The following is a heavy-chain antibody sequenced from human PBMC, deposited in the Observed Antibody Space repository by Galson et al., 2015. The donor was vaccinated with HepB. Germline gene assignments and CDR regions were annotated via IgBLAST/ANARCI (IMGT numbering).Heavy chain of an antibody. CDR3: ASRVSIPGRAFDY. Sequence: SLRLSCAASGFTVSGNYISWVRQAPGEGLEWVSLIYTGGGTYYADSGRVRFTISRANSKNTLYLQIISLTAENTGVYYCASRVSIPGRAFDYWGQGTLVTVSS. CDR1: GFTVSGNY. V-gene: IGHV3-66*01. D-gene: IGHD2-2*02. CDR2: IYTGGGT. J-gene: IGHJ4*02.